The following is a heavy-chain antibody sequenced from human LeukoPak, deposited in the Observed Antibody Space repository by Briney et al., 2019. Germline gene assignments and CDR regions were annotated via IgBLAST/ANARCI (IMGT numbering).Heavy chain of an antibody. D-gene: IGHD3-16*02. CDR2: ISGSGGST. J-gene: IGHJ4*02. CDR1: GFTSSSYA. CDR3: AKAPRNFGGVIVSVY. V-gene: IGHV3-23*01. Sequence: GGSLRLSCAASGFTSSSYAMSWVRQAPGKGLEWVSAISGSGGSTYYADSVKGRFTISRDNSKNTLYLQMNSLRAEDTAVYYCAKAPRNFGGVIVSVYWGQGTLVTVSS.